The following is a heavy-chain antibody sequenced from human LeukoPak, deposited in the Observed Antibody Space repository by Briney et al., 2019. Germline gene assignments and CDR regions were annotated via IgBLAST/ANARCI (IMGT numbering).Heavy chain of an antibody. J-gene: IGHJ4*02. Sequence: GGSLRLSCAASGFTFSSYEMNWVRQAPGKGLEWVSYISSSGSTIYYADSVKGRFTISRDNAKNSLYLQMNSLRAEDTALYYCAKGIGLAVAGTSWDYWGQGTLVTVSS. CDR3: AKGIGLAVAGTSWDY. V-gene: IGHV3-48*03. D-gene: IGHD6-19*01. CDR2: ISSSGSTI. CDR1: GFTFSSYE.